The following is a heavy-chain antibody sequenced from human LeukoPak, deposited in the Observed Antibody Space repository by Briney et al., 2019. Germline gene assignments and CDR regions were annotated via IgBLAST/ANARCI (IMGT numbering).Heavy chain of an antibody. D-gene: IGHD2-21*01. CDR1: GGSFSGYY. J-gene: IGHJ4*02. Sequence: PSETLSLTCAVYGGSFSGYYWSWIRQPPGKGLEWIGEINHSGSTNYNPSLKSRVTISVDTSKNQFSLKLSSVTAADTAVYYCARRRYSPDYWGQGTLVTVSS. CDR2: INHSGST. CDR3: ARRRYSPDY. V-gene: IGHV4-34*01.